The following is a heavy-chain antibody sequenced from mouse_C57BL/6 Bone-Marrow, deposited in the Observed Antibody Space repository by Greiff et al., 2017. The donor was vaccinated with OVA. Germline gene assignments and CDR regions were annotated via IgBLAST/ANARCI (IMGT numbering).Heavy chain of an antibody. D-gene: IGHD6-1*01. V-gene: IGHV5-6*01. J-gene: IGHJ4*01. CDR3: ARFNPLYYAMDY. CDR1: GFTFSSYG. CDR2: LSSGGSYT. Sequence: EVQLVESGGDLVKPGGSLKLSCAASGFTFSSYGMSWVRQTPDKRLEWVATLSSGGSYTYYPDSVKGRFTISRDNAKNTLYLQMSSLKSEDTAMYYCARFNPLYYAMDYWGQGTSVTVSS.